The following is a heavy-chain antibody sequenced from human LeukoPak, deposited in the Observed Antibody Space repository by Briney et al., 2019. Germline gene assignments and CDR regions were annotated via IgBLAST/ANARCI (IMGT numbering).Heavy chain of an antibody. Sequence: GASVKVSCEASGGTFSSYAISWVRQAPGQGLEWMGGIIPIFGTANYAQKFQGRVTITADKSTSTAYMELSSLRTQDNQMYYCARDLHAVAGYYYGMDVWGKGTTVTVSS. J-gene: IGHJ6*04. CDR2: IIPIFGTA. CDR1: GGTFSSYA. D-gene: IGHD6-19*01. CDR3: ARDLHAVAGYYYGMDV. V-gene: IGHV1-69*06.